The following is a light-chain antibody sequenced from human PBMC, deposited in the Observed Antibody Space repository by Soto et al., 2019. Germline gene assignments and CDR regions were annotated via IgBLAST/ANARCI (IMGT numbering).Light chain of an antibody. V-gene: IGKV3-15*01. CDR1: QSVSSN. CDR2: GAS. J-gene: IGKJ2*01. Sequence: EIVMTQSPATLSVSPGERATLSCRASQSVSSNLAWYQQKPGQAPRLLIYGASTRAAGIPATFSGTGSGTEFTLTSSSLHSQAFAVYYCPQCNNSTPYTFGQGTNLEIK. CDR3: PQCNNSTPYT.